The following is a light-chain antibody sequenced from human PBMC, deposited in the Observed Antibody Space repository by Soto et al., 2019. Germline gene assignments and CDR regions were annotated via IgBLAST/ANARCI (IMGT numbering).Light chain of an antibody. V-gene: IGKV2D-29*01. J-gene: IGKJ1*01. CDR3: MQTKQLPLT. CDR1: QSLLHSDGKTY. Sequence: IVMTQTPLSLSVTPGQPASISCKSSQSLLHSDGKTYLYWYLQRPGQPPQLLMSEVSDRFSGVPDRFSGTGSGTDFTLTISRVEAEDVGLYSCMQTKQLPLTFGPGTKVDIK. CDR2: EVS.